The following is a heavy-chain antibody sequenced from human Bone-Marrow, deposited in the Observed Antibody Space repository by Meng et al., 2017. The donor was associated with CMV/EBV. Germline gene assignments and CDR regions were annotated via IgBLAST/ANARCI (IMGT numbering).Heavy chain of an antibody. D-gene: IGHD6-19*01. CDR3: ARDPDSNGWSAFDY. CDR1: GFTFSRYW. J-gene: IGHJ4*02. Sequence: SGFTFSRYWMHWVRQGPGKGLVWVARIKSDGRSTSSADSVKGRFTISRDNAKNTLYLQMNSLRAEDTAVYYCARDPDSNGWSAFDYWGQGILVTVSS. V-gene: IGHV3-74*01. CDR2: IKSDGRST.